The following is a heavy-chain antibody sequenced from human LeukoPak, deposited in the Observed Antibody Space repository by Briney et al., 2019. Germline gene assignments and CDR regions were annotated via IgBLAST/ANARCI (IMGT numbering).Heavy chain of an antibody. J-gene: IGHJ4*02. D-gene: IGHD3-10*01. V-gene: IGHV3-53*01. CDR2: IYSGGST. CDR1: GFTLSSNY. Sequence: PGGSLRLSCAASGFTLSSNYMSWVRQAPGKGLEWVSVIYSGGSTYYTDSVKGRFTISRDNSKNTLYLQMNSLRAEDTAVYYCARDRGGRGDYWGQGTLVTVSS. CDR3: ARDRGGRGDY.